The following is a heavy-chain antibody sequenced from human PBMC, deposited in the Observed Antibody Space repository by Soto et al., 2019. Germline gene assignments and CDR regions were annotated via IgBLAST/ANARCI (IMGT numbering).Heavy chain of an antibody. CDR2: ISYYGGDE. Sequence: QVQLVESGGGVVQPGRSLRLSCAASGFTFSNFGMHWVRRAPGKGLEWVAFISYYGGDEFYADSVKGRVTISRDNSKNTLYLQMNGLRTEDTAVYFCAKVYGDYNDDYYHMDVWGKGTTVTVSS. D-gene: IGHD4-17*01. V-gene: IGHV3-30*18. CDR1: GFTFSNFG. CDR3: AKVYGDYNDDYYHMDV. J-gene: IGHJ6*03.